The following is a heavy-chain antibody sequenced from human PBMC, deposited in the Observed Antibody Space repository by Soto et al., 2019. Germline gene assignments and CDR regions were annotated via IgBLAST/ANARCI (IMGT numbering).Heavy chain of an antibody. CDR2: INPSDGST. CDR3: ARRILWFGELSSGYYFDY. D-gene: IGHD3-10*01. J-gene: IGHJ4*02. Sequence: QVQLVQSGAEVKKPGASVRVSCKASGYTFTNYYVHWVRRAPGQGLEWMGIINPSDGSTSYAQKFQGRVTMTRDTSTSTVYMELSSLRSDDTAVYFCARRILWFGELSSGYYFDYWGQGTLVTVSS. V-gene: IGHV1-46*01. CDR1: GYTFTNYY.